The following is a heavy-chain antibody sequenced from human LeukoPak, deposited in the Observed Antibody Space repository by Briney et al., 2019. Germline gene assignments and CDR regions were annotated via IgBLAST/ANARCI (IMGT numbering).Heavy chain of an antibody. D-gene: IGHD6-19*01. J-gene: IGHJ4*02. V-gene: IGHV4-30-4*08. CDR1: GGSISSGDYY. Sequence: SETLSLTCTVSGGSISSGDYYWSWIRQPPGTGLEWIGYIYYSGSTYYNPSLKSRVTISVDTSKNQFSLKLSSVTAADTAVYYCAREKLSGYSSGWYDYWGQGTLVTVSS. CDR3: AREKLSGYSSGWYDY. CDR2: IYYSGST.